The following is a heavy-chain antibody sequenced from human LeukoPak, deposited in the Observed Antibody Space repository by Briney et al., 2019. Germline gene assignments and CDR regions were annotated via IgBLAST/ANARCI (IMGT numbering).Heavy chain of an antibody. J-gene: IGHJ6*02. CDR1: GFTVSSNY. Sequence: GGPLRLSCAASGFTVSSNYMSWVRQAPGKGLEWVSVIYSGGSTYYADSVKGRFTISRDNSKNTLYLQMNSLRAEDTAVYYCARDSYYYDSSGPQGYYGMDVWGQGTTVTVSS. D-gene: IGHD3-22*01. CDR2: IYSGGST. CDR3: ARDSYYYDSSGPQGYYGMDV. V-gene: IGHV3-53*01.